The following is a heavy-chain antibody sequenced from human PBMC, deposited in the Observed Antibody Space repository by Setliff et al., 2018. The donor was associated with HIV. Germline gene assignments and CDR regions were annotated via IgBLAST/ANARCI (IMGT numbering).Heavy chain of an antibody. Sequence: PSETLSLTCAVYSGSFSGYRWTWIRQPPGKGLEWIGEINHSGTTNYNPSLNSRVTISVDTSKKRFSLTLRSATAADTALYFCARRERYCSGTTCYRYFQHWGQGTLVTVSS. CDR1: SGSFSGYR. CDR2: INHSGTT. J-gene: IGHJ1*01. D-gene: IGHD2-2*01. V-gene: IGHV4-34*01. CDR3: ARRERYCSGTTCYRYFQH.